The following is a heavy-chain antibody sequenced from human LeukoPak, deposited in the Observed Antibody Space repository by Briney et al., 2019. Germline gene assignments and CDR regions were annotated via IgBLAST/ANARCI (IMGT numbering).Heavy chain of an antibody. CDR1: GGSISSYY. Sequence: SETLSLTCTVSGGSISSYYWSWIRQPPGKGLEWIGYIYYSGSTNYNPSLKSRVTISVDTSKNQFSLKLSSVTAADTAVYYCARGAYYYDSSGYIPLDYWGQGTLVTVSS. D-gene: IGHD3-22*01. V-gene: IGHV4-59*01. J-gene: IGHJ4*02. CDR2: IYYSGST. CDR3: ARGAYYYDSSGYIPLDY.